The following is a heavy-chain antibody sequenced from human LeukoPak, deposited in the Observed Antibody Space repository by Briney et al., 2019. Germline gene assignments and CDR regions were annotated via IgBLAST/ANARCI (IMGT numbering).Heavy chain of an antibody. CDR2: IKQDGSEE. V-gene: IGHV3-7*04. CDR1: GFTFSSYW. Sequence: GGSLRLSCAASGFTFSSYWMSWVRQAPGKGLEWVANIKQDGSEEYYVDSVKGRFTISRDNAKNSLYLQMNSLRAEDTAVYYCARGTIAAAGYYYFDYWGQGTQVTVSS. J-gene: IGHJ4*02. CDR3: ARGTIAAAGYYYFDY. D-gene: IGHD6-13*01.